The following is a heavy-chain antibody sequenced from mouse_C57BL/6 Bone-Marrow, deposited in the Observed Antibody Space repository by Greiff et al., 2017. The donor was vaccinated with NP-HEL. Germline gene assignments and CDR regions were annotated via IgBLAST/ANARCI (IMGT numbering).Heavy chain of an antibody. CDR2: IDPENGDT. D-gene: IGHD1-1*01. Sequence: VQLQQSGAELVRPGASVKLSCTASGFNIKDDYMHWVKQRPEQGLEWIGWIDPENGDTKSAPKFQGKATITADTSSNTAYLQLSSLTSEDTAIYYCARLGTTVVARDYWGQGTTLTVSS. CDR1: GFNIKDDY. CDR3: ARLGTTVVARDY. J-gene: IGHJ2*01. V-gene: IGHV14-4*01.